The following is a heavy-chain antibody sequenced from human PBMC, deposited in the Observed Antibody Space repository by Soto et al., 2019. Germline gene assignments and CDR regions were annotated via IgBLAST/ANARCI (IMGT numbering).Heavy chain of an antibody. V-gene: IGHV1-2*02. CDR1: AYTFTDYY. Sequence: ASVKVSCKASAYTFTDYYIHWLRQAPGQALEWMGWINSNTGATKIVHNFQGRVTMTRDTSVNTVYMQLSRLKSGDTAVYYCAREFAVKTVANSGSLHFGYWGAGTLVTVAS. D-gene: IGHD1-26*01. CDR3: AREFAVKTVANSGSLHFGY. J-gene: IGHJ4*02. CDR2: INSNTGAT.